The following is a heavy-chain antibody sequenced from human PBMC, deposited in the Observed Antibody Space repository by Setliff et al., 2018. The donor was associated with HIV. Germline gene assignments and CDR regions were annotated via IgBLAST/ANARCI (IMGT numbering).Heavy chain of an antibody. CDR1: GYTFTGYY. V-gene: IGHV1-2*02. J-gene: IGHJ4*02. D-gene: IGHD6-13*01. CDR3: ARVLSRPVKLAGTGLGY. Sequence: ASVKVSCKASGYTFTGYYVHWVRQAPGQGLEWMGWINPNSGGTNYAQKFQGRVTMTRDTSISTAYMELSRLRSDDTAVYYCARVLSRPVKLAGTGLGYWGQGILVTVSS. CDR2: INPNSGGT.